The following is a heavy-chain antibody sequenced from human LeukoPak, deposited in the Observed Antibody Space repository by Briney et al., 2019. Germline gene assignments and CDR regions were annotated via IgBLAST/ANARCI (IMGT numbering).Heavy chain of an antibody. CDR3: ARDFRSGSRARPVNWFDP. Sequence: ASVKVSCKASGYTFTGYYMHWVRQAPGQGLEWMGWINPNSGGKNYAQKFQGRVTMTRDTSISTAYMELSRLRSDDTAVYYCARDFRSGSRARPVNWFDPWGQGTLVTVSS. CDR1: GYTFTGYY. CDR2: INPNSGGK. V-gene: IGHV1-2*02. D-gene: IGHD2-2*01. J-gene: IGHJ5*02.